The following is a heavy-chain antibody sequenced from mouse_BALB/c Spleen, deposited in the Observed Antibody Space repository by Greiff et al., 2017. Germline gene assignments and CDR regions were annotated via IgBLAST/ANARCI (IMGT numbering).Heavy chain of an antibody. CDR1: GYSITSDYA. Sequence: EVQLQESGPGLVKPSQSLSLTCTVTGYSITSDYAWNWIRQFPGNKLEWMGYISYSGSTSYNPSLKSRISITRDTSKNQFFLQLNSVTTEDTATYYCARNDYYGSSSYAMDYWGQGTSVTVSS. J-gene: IGHJ4*01. D-gene: IGHD1-1*01. CDR2: ISYSGST. V-gene: IGHV3-2*02. CDR3: ARNDYYGSSSYAMDY.